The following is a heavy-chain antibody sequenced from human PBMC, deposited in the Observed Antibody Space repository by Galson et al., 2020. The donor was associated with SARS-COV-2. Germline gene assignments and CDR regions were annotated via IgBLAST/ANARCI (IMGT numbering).Heavy chain of an antibody. CDR3: ARARSGSYSSAFDI. Sequence: GESLKLSCAASGFTFSSYAMHWVRQAPGKGLEWVAVISYDGSNKYYADSVKGRFTISRDNSKNTLYLQMNSLRAEDTAVYYCARARSGSYSSAFDIWGQGTMVTVSS. J-gene: IGHJ3*02. CDR2: ISYDGSNK. D-gene: IGHD1-26*01. V-gene: IGHV3-30*01. CDR1: GFTFSSYA.